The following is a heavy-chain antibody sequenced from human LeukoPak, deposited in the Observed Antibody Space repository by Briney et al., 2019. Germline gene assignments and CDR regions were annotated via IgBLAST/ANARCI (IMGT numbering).Heavy chain of an antibody. J-gene: IGHJ4*02. CDR1: GFTFSSYS. CDR3: AKGKDSVAGATNDY. V-gene: IGHV3-21*01. Sequence: GRSLRLSCAVSGFTFSSYSMSWVSQDPGNGLEWVSSISSSGTYKYYADSVKGRFTISRDNAKNSLYLQMNSLRAEDTAVYYCAKGKDSVAGATNDYWGQGTLVTVSS. D-gene: IGHD6-19*01. CDR2: ISSSGTYK.